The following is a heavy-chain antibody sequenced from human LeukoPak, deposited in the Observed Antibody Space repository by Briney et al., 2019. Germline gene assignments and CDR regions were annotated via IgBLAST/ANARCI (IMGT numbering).Heavy chain of an antibody. V-gene: IGHV1-18*01. CDR2: ISAYNGNT. J-gene: IGHJ4*02. CDR1: GYTFTSYG. D-gene: IGHD3-3*01. Sequence: ASVKVSCKASGYTFTSYGISWVRQAPGQGLEWMGWISAYNGNTNYAQKLQGRVTMTTDTFTSTAYMELRSLRSDDTAVYYCARDRGYDFWSGNDYWGQGTLVTVSS. CDR3: ARDRGYDFWSGNDY.